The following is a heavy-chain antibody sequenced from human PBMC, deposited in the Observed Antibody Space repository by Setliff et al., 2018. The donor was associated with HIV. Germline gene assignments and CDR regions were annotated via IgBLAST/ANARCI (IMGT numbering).Heavy chain of an antibody. CDR2: INHSGTA. CDR1: GGSFSGYY. V-gene: IGHV4-34*01. Sequence: PSETLSLTCAVYGGSFSGYYWSWIRQPPGKGLEWIGEINHSGTANYNPSLKSRVTISVDTSKNQFSLKLSSVTAADTAVYYCATGQWLRGAFDIWGQGTMVTVSS. CDR3: ATGQWLRGAFDI. D-gene: IGHD6-19*01. J-gene: IGHJ3*02.